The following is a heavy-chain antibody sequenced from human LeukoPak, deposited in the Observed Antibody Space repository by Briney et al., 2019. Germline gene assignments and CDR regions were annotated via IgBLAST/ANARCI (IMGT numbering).Heavy chain of an antibody. CDR3: ARAYGYSGYYQLPIDY. D-gene: IGHD3-22*01. J-gene: IGHJ4*02. V-gene: IGHV3-23*01. Sequence: PGQPLRLSCAASGFTFSTYAMSWVRQAPGKGLEWLSSITGSGDTTDHADSVRGRFVISRDNSKSTLFLHVSSLRVEDTALYYCARAYGYSGYYQLPIDYWGQGTLVTVSS. CDR2: ITGSGDTT. CDR1: GFTFSTYA.